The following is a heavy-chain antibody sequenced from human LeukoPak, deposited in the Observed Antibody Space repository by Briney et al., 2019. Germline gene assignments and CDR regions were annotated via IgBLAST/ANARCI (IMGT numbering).Heavy chain of an antibody. D-gene: IGHD3-10*01. CDR2: INPNSGGT. J-gene: IGHJ4*02. CDR3: TRDGFMVRGITDY. V-gene: IGHV1-2*02. Sequence: ASVKVSCKASGYTFTGYYMHWVRQAPGQGLEWMGWINPNSGGTNYAQKFQGRVTMTRDTSISTAYMELSRLRSDDTAVYYCTRDGFMVRGITDYWGQGTLVTVSS. CDR1: GYTFTGYY.